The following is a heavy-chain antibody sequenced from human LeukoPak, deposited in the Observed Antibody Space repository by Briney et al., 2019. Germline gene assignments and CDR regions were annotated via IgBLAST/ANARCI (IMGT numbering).Heavy chain of an antibody. CDR3: ARDGYNEFYFDY. Sequence: SETLCLTCTVSGGSISSYYWSWIRQPPGEGLEWIGYIYYSGSTNYNPSLKSRVTISVDTSKNQFSLKLSSVTAADTAVYYCARDGYNEFYFDYWGQGTLVTVSS. J-gene: IGHJ4*02. D-gene: IGHD5-24*01. V-gene: IGHV4-59*01. CDR1: GGSISSYY. CDR2: IYYSGST.